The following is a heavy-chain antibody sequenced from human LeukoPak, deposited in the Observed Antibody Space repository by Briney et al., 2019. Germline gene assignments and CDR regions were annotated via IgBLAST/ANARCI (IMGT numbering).Heavy chain of an antibody. Sequence: GGSLRLSCAASGFTFITYWMHWVRQAPGKGLVWVSRIKSDGGTNYADSVKGRFTISRDNAKKTVSLQMNSLRPEDTGVYYCARAPSEIGGYYPEYFRHWGQGTLVTVSS. D-gene: IGHD3-22*01. CDR3: ARAPSEIGGYYPEYFRH. CDR2: IKSDGGT. J-gene: IGHJ1*01. CDR1: GFTFITYW. V-gene: IGHV3-74*01.